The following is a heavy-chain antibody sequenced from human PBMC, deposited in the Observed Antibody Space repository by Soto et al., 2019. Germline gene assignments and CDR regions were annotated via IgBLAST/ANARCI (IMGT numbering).Heavy chain of an antibody. CDR1: GFTFSSYA. CDR2: ISGSAGST. Sequence: EVQLLESGGGLVQPGGSLRLSCAASGFTFSSYAMSWVRQAPGKWLDWVSAISGSAGSTYYADSVKGRFTISRDNSKNTLYLQMNSLRAEDTAVYYCASAEREYYSYGMDVWGQGTTVTVSS. D-gene: IGHD1-1*01. V-gene: IGHV3-23*01. CDR3: ASAEREYYSYGMDV. J-gene: IGHJ6*02.